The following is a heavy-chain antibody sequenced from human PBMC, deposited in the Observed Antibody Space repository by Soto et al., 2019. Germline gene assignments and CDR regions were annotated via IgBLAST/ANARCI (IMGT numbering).Heavy chain of an antibody. V-gene: IGHV3-23*01. D-gene: IGHD3-16*01. J-gene: IGHJ3*02. Sequence: EVQLLESGGGLVQPGGSLRLCCAASGFTFSSYAMSWVRQAPGKGLEWVSAISGSGGSTYYADSVKGRFTISRDNSKNTLYLQMNSLRAEDTAVYYCAGGLMGWGAFDIWGQGTMVTVSS. CDR3: AGGLMGWGAFDI. CDR2: ISGSGGST. CDR1: GFTFSSYA.